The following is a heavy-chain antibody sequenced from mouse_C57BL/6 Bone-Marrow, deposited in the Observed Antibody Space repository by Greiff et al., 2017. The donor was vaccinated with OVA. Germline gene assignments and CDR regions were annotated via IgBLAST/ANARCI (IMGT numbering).Heavy chain of an antibody. CDR3: GLLPL. J-gene: IGHJ2*01. Sequence: VQLQQSGAELVKPGASVKLSCTASGFTITDYYMYWLKQRTEPGLEWIGRIDPEDGETKYAPNFQGKATITADNSSNTAYLQLSSLTSEDTAVYYCGLLPLWGQGTTLTVSS. CDR2: IDPEDGET. CDR1: GFTITDYY. D-gene: IGHD1-1*01. V-gene: IGHV14-2*01.